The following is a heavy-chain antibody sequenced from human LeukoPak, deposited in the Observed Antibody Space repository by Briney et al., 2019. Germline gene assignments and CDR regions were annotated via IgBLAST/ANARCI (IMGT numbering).Heavy chain of an antibody. CDR1: GYSISNGYY. D-gene: IGHD3-3*01. Sequence: SETLSLACTVSGYSISNGYYWGWIRQPPGKGLEWVGSIYHRGSTYYNPSLTSRVTISLDRSKKKFSLKLTSVTAADTAVYFCARGAEYYAIWRGYAGYSDYWGQGISVTVSS. CDR3: ARGAEYYAIWRGYAGYSDY. V-gene: IGHV4-38-2*02. CDR2: IYHRGST. J-gene: IGHJ4*02.